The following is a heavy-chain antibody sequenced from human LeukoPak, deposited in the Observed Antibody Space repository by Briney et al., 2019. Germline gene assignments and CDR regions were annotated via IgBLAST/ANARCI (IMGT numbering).Heavy chain of an antibody. D-gene: IGHD4-17*01. CDR1: GFTFSSYA. CDR3: AIGPTVVTPAHYYYYGMDV. J-gene: IGHJ6*02. Sequence: GGSLRLSCAASGFTFSSYAMSWVRQAPGKGLEWVSAISGSGGSTYYADSVKGRFTISRDNSKNTLYLQMNSLRAEDTAVYYCAIGPTVVTPAHYYYYGMDVWGQGTTVTVSS. CDR2: ISGSGGST. V-gene: IGHV3-23*01.